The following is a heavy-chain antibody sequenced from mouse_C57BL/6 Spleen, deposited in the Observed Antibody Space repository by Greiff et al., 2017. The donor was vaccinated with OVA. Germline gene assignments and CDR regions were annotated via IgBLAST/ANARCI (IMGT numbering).Heavy chain of an antibody. CDR3: ARDYSNYAMDY. J-gene: IGHJ4*01. CDR2: IDPSDSET. CDR1: GYTFTSYW. V-gene: IGHV1-52*01. D-gene: IGHD2-5*01. Sequence: VQLQQPGAELVRPGSSVKLSCKASGYTFTSYWMHWVKQRPIQGLEWIGNIDPSDSETHYNQKFKDKATLTVDKSSSTAYMQPSSLTSEDSAVYYCARDYSNYAMDYWGQGTSVTVSS.